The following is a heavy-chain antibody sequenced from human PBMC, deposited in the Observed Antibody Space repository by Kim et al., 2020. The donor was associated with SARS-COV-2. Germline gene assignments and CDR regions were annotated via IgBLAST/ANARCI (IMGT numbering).Heavy chain of an antibody. CDR2: IRSKANSYAT. Sequence: GGSLRLSCAASGFTFSGSAMHWVRQASGKGLEWVGRIRSKANSYATAYAASVKGRFTISRDDSKNTAYLQMNSLKTEDTAVYYCTRVRFYSSSWWDAFDIWGQGTMVTVSS. D-gene: IGHD6-13*01. V-gene: IGHV3-73*01. CDR1: GFTFSGSA. CDR3: TRVRFYSSSWWDAFDI. J-gene: IGHJ3*02.